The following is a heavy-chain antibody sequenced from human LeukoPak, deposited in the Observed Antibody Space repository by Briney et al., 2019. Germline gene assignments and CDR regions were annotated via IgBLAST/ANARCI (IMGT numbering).Heavy chain of an antibody. Sequence: GGSLRLSCAASGFTFSSYAMHWVRQAPGKGLEWVAVISYDGSNKYYADSVKGRFTISRDNAKNSLYLQMNSLRAEDTAVYYCARDPGGATSYDYWGQGTLVTVSS. CDR2: ISYDGSNK. CDR1: GFTFSSYA. V-gene: IGHV3-30*04. CDR3: ARDPGGATSYDY. D-gene: IGHD1-26*01. J-gene: IGHJ4*02.